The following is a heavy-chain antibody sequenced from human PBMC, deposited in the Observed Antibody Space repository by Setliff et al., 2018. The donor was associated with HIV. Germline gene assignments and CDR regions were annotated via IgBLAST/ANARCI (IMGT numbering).Heavy chain of an antibody. V-gene: IGHV3-15*01. Sequence: GGSLRLSCAASGFTFSHAWMRWVRQAPGKGLEWVGRIKSKADGETTEYAAPVRGRFTISRDDSKNTLYMQIDTLKTDDTAVYYCTADLIDPPAYGLDYWGQGTLVTVSS. D-gene: IGHD2-21*01. J-gene: IGHJ4*02. CDR2: IKSKADGETT. CDR1: GFTFSHAW. CDR3: TADLIDPPAYGLDY.